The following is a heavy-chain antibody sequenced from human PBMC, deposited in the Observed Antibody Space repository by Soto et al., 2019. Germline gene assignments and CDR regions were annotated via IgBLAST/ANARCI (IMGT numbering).Heavy chain of an antibody. V-gene: IGHV4-30-2*01. CDR3: AREGSYGFYFDY. CDR1: GGSISSGGYS. CDR2: IYHSGST. Sequence: KTSETLSLTCAVSGGSISSGGYSWSWIRQPPGKGLEWIGYIYHSGSTYYNPSLKSRVTISVDRSKNQFSLKLSSVTAADTAVYYCAREGSYGFYFDYWGQGTLVTVSS. D-gene: IGHD5-18*01. J-gene: IGHJ4*02.